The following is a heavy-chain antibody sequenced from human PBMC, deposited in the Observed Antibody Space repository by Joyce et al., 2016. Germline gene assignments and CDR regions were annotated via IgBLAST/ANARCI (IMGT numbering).Heavy chain of an antibody. CDR1: GFTFSGKS. J-gene: IGHJ3*01. CDR3: ARGKAFDV. V-gene: IGHV3-7*01. Sequence: EVQLVESGGGLVQPGGSLRLSCAASGFTFSGKSMSWLRQAPGGGLEWLANIKQDGSAVYYLDSVKGRFTVSRDNARSLVHLQMVSLRVEDTALYYCARGKAFDVWGQGTMVTVSS. CDR2: IKQDGSAV.